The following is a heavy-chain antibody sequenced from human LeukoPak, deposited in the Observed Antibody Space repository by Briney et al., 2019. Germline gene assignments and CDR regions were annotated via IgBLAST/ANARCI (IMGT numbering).Heavy chain of an antibody. J-gene: IGHJ4*02. V-gene: IGHV4-61*02. CDR3: ASTTYYDILTGYYLGTFLDY. Sequence: SETLSLTCTVSGGSISSGSYYWSWIRQPAGKGLEWIGRIYTSGSTNYSPSLKSRVTISVDTSKNQFSLKLSSVTAADTAVYYCASTTYYDILTGYYLGTFLDYWGQGTLVTASS. CDR1: GGSISSGSYY. CDR2: IYTSGST. D-gene: IGHD3-9*01.